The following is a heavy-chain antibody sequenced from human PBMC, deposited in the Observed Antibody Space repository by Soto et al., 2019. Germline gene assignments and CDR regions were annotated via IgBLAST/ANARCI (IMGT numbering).Heavy chain of an antibody. Sequence: GXSLILSCAVSGCTFRSSPMSCVRRSPSKGLEWASGINGGNTEFAESVRGRFTVFRDNSKNTIYLQMSSLRAEDSAIYFCARDFRPGLIVPTKSGFDPWGQGTPVTVPQ. D-gene: IGHD2-15*01. V-gene: IGHV3-23*01. CDR2: INGGNT. J-gene: IGHJ5*02. CDR1: GCTFRSSP. CDR3: ARDFRPGLIVPTKSGFDP.